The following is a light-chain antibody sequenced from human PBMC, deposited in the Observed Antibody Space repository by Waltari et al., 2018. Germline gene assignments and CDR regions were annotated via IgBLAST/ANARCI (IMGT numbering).Light chain of an antibody. CDR2: GAS. J-gene: IGKJ3*01. V-gene: IGKV3-15*01. Sequence: EIVMTQSPATLSVSPGERATLSCRASQSVRSNLAWYQQKPGQAPRLLIYGASTRPTDIPARFSGSGSGTEFTLTISSLQSEDFAVYSCQQYNIWPPGTFGPGTKVDL. CDR3: QQYNIWPPGT. CDR1: QSVRSN.